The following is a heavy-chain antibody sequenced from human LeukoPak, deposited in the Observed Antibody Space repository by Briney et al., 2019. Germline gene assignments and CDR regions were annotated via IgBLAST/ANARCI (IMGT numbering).Heavy chain of an antibody. V-gene: IGHV3-23*01. J-gene: IGHJ4*02. Sequence: GGSLRLSCEASGFTFSNYGMHWVRQAPGKGLEWVSLINDGGGNTYYADSVKGRFTISRDNSKNTLFLQMSSLRAEDTAVYYCAKTSAGIRGGYSDYWGQGTLVTVSA. D-gene: IGHD3-10*01. CDR2: INDGGGNT. CDR3: AKTSAGIRGGYSDY. CDR1: GFTFSNYG.